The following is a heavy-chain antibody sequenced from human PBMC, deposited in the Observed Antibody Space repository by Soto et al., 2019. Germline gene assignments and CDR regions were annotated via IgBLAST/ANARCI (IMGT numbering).Heavy chain of an antibody. D-gene: IGHD3-10*01. V-gene: IGHV1-3*01. J-gene: IGHJ5*02. CDR1: GYTFTNYA. Sequence: VKVSCKASGYTFTNYAIHWVRQAPGQRLEWMGWINAGNGNTKYSQKFQGRVTITRDTSASTAYMELSSLRSEDTAVYYCARGKNDYGINWFDPWGQGTLVTGLL. CDR2: INAGNGNT. CDR3: ARGKNDYGINWFDP.